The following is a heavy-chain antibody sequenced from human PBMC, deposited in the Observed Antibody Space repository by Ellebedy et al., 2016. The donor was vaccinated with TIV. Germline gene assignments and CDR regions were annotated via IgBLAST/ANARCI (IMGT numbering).Heavy chain of an antibody. CDR3: ARRNPSGYDPFLDS. CDR1: GFTFNTFW. J-gene: IGHJ4*02. CDR2: INADGTTT. D-gene: IGHD5-12*01. V-gene: IGHV3-74*01. Sequence: GGSLRLSCAASGFTFNTFWMVWVRQAPGKGLEWISHINADGTTTTYADSVEGRFTISRDNAKDTLYLHMHSLGADDTAYYFCARRNPSGYDPFLDSWGRGTLVTVSS.